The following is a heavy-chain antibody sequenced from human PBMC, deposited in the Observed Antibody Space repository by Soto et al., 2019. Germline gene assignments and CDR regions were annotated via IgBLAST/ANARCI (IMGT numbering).Heavy chain of an antibody. V-gene: IGHV3-33*01. D-gene: IGHD6-19*01. CDR2: IWYDGSDK. J-gene: IGHJ3*02. CDR3: ARRQGSGSRAAALDI. CDR1: GFNFRSHD. Sequence: PVGSLRLSCAASGFNFRSHDMHWVRQAPGKGLEWVAVIWYDGSDKYFADSVKGRFTTSRDNARNTLYLQMNSLRVEDTAVYYCARRQGSGSRAAALDIWGQGTMVTVSS.